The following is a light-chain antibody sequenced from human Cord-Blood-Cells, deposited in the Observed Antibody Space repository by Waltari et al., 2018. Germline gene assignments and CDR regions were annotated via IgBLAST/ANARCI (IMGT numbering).Light chain of an antibody. V-gene: IGKV3-20*01. CDR1: QSVSSSY. CDR2: GAS. J-gene: IGKJ2*01. CDR3: QQYGSSPRT. Sequence: IVSTQSPGTLSLSPGERATLSCTASQSVSSSYLAWYQQKPGQAPRLLIYGASSRATGIPDRFSGSGSGTDFTLTISRLEPEDFAVYYCQQYGSSPRTFGQGTKLEIK.